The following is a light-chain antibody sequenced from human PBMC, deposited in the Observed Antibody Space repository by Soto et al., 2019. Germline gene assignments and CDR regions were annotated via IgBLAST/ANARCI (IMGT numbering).Light chain of an antibody. J-gene: IGKJ5*01. V-gene: IGKV1-33*01. Sequence: DIQMTQSPSSLSASVGDRVTITCQASQDISNYLNWYQQKPGKAPKLLIYDASYLETGVPSRFSAGGSGTDFTFAISSLQPEDIATYYCQQHDNLPPVTFGQGTRLEIK. CDR2: DAS. CDR3: QQHDNLPPVT. CDR1: QDISNY.